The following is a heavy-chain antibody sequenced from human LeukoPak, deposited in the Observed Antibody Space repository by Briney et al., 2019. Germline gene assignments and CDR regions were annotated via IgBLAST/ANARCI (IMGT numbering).Heavy chain of an antibody. J-gene: IGHJ4*02. Sequence: GGSPRLSCAASGFTFSTYSMNWVRQAPGKGLDWVSSISSGSNYIYYADSVKRRFTISRDNAKNSLYLQMNSLRAEDTAVYYCARESRIDYWGQGTLVTVSS. CDR3: ARESRIDY. CDR1: GFTFSTYS. V-gene: IGHV3-21*01. D-gene: IGHD1-14*01. CDR2: ISSGSNYI.